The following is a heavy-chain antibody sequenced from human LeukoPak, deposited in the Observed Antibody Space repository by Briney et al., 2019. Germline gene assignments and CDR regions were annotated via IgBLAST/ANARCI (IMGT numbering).Heavy chain of an antibody. CDR1: AYTFTGYY. Sequence: ASVKVSCKASAYTFTGYYMHWVRQAPGQGLEWMGWINPDSGGTNYAQKFQGRVTMTRDTSTSTVYMELSSLRSEDTAVYYCARVMSYYYGSGSYYLDYWGQGTLVTVSS. J-gene: IGHJ4*02. D-gene: IGHD3-10*01. V-gene: IGHV1-2*02. CDR2: INPDSGGT. CDR3: ARVMSYYYGSGSYYLDY.